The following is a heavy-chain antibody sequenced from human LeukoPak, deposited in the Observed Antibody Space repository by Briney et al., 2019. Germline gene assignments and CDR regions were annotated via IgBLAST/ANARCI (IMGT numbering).Heavy chain of an antibody. D-gene: IGHD3-10*01. CDR2: INPNSGGT. V-gene: IGHV1-2*02. J-gene: IGHJ3*02. CDR3: ARGYYEGSGSYQSADAFDI. Sequence: ASVKVSCKASGYTVTGYYMHWVRQAPGQGLEWMGGINPNSGGTNYAQKFQGRVTMTRDTSISTAYMELSRLRSDDTAVYYCARGYYEGSGSYQSADAFDIWGQGTMVTVSS. CDR1: GYTVTGYY.